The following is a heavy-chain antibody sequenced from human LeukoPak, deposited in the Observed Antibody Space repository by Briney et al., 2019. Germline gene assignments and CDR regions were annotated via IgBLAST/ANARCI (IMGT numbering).Heavy chain of an antibody. CDR1: GFPFSSYW. D-gene: IGHD2-15*01. J-gene: IGHJ4*02. Sequence: GGSLRLSCAASGFPFSSYWMHWVRQVPGKGLLWVSRINSDGSATIYADSVKGRFTISRDNAKNSLYLQMNSLRAEDTAVYYCARDYCSGGSCYEPFDYWGQGTLVTVSS. V-gene: IGHV3-74*01. CDR2: INSDGSAT. CDR3: ARDYCSGGSCYEPFDY.